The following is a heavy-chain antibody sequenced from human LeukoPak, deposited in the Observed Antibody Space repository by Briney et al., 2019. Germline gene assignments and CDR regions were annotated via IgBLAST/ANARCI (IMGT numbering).Heavy chain of an antibody. CDR2: IYYSGST. CDR3: AREEDYYDSSGYLKGLWFDP. D-gene: IGHD3-22*01. CDR1: GGSISSYY. Sequence: SETLSLTCTVSGGSISSYYWSWIRQPSGKGLEWIGYIYYSGSTNYNPSLKSRVTISVDTSKSQFSLKLSSVTAADTAVYYCAREEDYYDSSGYLKGLWFDPWGQGTLVTVSS. V-gene: IGHV4-59*01. J-gene: IGHJ5*02.